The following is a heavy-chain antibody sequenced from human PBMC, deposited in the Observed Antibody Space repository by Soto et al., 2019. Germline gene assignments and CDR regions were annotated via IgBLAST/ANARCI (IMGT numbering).Heavy chain of an antibody. CDR2: ISSSSSTI. Sequence: GGSLRLSCAASGFTFSSYSMNWVSQAPGKGLEWVSYISSSSSTIYYADSVKGRFTISRDNAKNSLYLQMYSLRDEDTAVYYCARDEYLDRMVRGVNDAFDILGQGTMVNVSS. CDR1: GFTFSSYS. D-gene: IGHD3-10*01. CDR3: ARDEYLDRMVRGVNDAFDI. V-gene: IGHV3-48*02. J-gene: IGHJ3*02.